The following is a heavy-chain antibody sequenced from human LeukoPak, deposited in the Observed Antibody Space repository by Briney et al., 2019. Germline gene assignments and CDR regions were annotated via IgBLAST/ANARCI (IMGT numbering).Heavy chain of an antibody. J-gene: IGHJ1*01. CDR3: ARDYYDNTGYYPRAEYFQH. V-gene: IGHV1-2*02. CDR1: GYTFIGYY. Sequence: ASVKVSCKVSGYTFIGYYIHWVRQAPGQGLEWMGWINPNTGGTKSPQKFQGRITMTRATSISTDYMELSSLRSDDTAVYYCARDYYDNTGYYPRAEYFQHWGQGTLVTVSS. D-gene: IGHD3-22*01. CDR2: INPNTGGT.